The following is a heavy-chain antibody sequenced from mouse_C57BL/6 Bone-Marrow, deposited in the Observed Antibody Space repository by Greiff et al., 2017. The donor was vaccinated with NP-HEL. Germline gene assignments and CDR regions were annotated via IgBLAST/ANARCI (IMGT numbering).Heavy chain of an antibody. CDR1: GYSITSYY. D-gene: IGHD2-3*01. V-gene: IGHV3-8*01. CDR3: ARMEGYYFDY. J-gene: IGHJ2*01. CDR2: ISYSGST. Sequence: VQLQQSGPGLAKPSQTLSLTCSVTGYSITSYYWNWIRKFPGNKLEYMGYISYSGSTYYNPSLKSRISITRDTSKNQYYLQLNSVTTEDTATYYCARMEGYYFDYWGQGTTLTVSS.